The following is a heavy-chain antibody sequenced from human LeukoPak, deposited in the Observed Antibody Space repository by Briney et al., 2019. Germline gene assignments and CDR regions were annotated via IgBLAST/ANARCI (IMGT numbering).Heavy chain of an antibody. J-gene: IGHJ5*02. CDR1: GYTFTGYY. V-gene: IGHV1-2*02. CDR2: INPNSGGT. Sequence: ASVKVSCKASGYTFTGYYMHWVRQAPGQGLEWMGWINPNSGGTNYAQKFQGRVTMTRDTSISTAYMELSRLRSDDTAVYYCARKLIARNWFDPWGQGTLVTVSS. D-gene: IGHD6-13*01. CDR3: ARKLIARNWFDP.